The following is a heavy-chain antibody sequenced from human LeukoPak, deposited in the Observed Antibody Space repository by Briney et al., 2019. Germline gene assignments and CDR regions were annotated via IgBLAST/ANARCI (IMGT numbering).Heavy chain of an antibody. Sequence: SETLSLTCTVSGGSISSSSYYWGWIRRPPGKGLEWIGNIYYSGSTYYNPSLKSRVTISVDTSKNQFSLKLSSVTAADTAVYYCARASGAFDYWGQGALVTVSS. CDR2: IYYSGST. CDR3: ARASGAFDY. V-gene: IGHV4-39*07. J-gene: IGHJ4*02. CDR1: GGSISSSSYY.